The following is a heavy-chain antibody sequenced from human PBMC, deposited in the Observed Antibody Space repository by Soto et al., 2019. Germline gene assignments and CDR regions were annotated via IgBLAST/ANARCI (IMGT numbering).Heavy chain of an antibody. J-gene: IGHJ5*02. CDR1: GFTFSSYS. D-gene: IGHD2-2*01. CDR3: ARDRPSEWDNWFDP. V-gene: IGHV3-21*01. Sequence: EVQLVESGGGLVMPGGSLRLSCAASGFTFSSYSMNWVRQAPGKGLEWVSSISSSSSYIYYADSVKGRFTISRDNAKNSLYLQMNSLRAEDTAVYYCARDRPSEWDNWFDPWGQGTLVTVSS. CDR2: ISSSSSYI.